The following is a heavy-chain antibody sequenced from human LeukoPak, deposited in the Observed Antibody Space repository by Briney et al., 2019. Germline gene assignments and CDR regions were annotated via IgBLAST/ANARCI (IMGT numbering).Heavy chain of an antibody. V-gene: IGHV3-53*01. CDR3: ARDTFGVVRGAVY. J-gene: IGHJ4*02. CDR2: IYSGGST. Sequence: GGSLRLSCAASGFTVSSNYMSWVRQAPGKGLEWVSVIYSGGSTYYADSVKGLFTISRDNSKNTLYLQVNSLRAEDTAVYYCARDTFGVVRGAVYWGQGTLVTVSS. CDR1: GFTVSSNY. D-gene: IGHD3-3*01.